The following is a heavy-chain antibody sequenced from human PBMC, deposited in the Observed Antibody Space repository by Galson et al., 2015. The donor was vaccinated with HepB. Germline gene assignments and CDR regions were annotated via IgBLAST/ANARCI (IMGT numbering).Heavy chain of an antibody. V-gene: IGHV3-30*18. D-gene: IGHD3-10*01. Sequence: SLRLSCAASGFTFSSYGMHWVRQAPGKGLEWVAVISYDGSYKYYADSVKGRFTISRDNSKNTLYLQMNSLRAEDTAVYYCAKGTGYGSVGDGMDVWGQGTTVTVSS. CDR2: ISYDGSYK. J-gene: IGHJ6*02. CDR1: GFTFSSYG. CDR3: AKGTGYGSVGDGMDV.